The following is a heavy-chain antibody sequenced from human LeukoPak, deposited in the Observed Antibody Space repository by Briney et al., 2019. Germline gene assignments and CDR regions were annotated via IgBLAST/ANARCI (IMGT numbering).Heavy chain of an antibody. J-gene: IGHJ4*02. Sequence: GASVKVSCKASGYTFTSYYMHWVRQAPGQGLEWMGIINPSGGSTSYAQKFQGRVTMTRDMSTSTVYMELSSLRSEDTAVYYCAREGGATWFDYWGQGTLVTVSS. D-gene: IGHD1-26*01. V-gene: IGHV1-46*01. CDR2: INPSGGST. CDR3: AREGGATWFDY. CDR1: GYTFTSYY.